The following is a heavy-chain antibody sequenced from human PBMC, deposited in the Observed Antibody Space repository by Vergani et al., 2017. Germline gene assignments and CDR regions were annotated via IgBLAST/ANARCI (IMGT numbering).Heavy chain of an antibody. CDR3: ARDGDCGGDCYPSGFDY. D-gene: IGHD2-21*02. J-gene: IGHJ4*02. V-gene: IGHV3-7*01. Sequence: EVQLVESGGGLVQPGGSLRLSCAASGFTFSSYWMSWVRQAPGKGLEWVANIKQDGSEKYYVDSVKGRFTISRDNAKNSLYLQMNSLRAEDTAVYYCARDGDCGGDCYPSGFDYWGQGTLVTVSS. CDR1: GFTFSSYW. CDR2: IKQDGSEK.